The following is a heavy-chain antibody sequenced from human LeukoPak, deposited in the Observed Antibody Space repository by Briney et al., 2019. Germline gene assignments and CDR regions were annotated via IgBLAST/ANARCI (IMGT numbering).Heavy chain of an antibody. CDR3: ARPHGDYMAFDI. V-gene: IGHV4-39*01. J-gene: IGHJ3*02. CDR1: GGSISSSSYY. Sequence: SETLSLTCTVSGGSISSSSYYWGWIRQPPGKGLEWIGSIYYSGSTYYNPSLKSRVTISVDTSKNQFSLKLSSVTAADTAVYYCARPHGDYMAFDIWGQGTMVTVSS. D-gene: IGHD4-17*01. CDR2: IYYSGST.